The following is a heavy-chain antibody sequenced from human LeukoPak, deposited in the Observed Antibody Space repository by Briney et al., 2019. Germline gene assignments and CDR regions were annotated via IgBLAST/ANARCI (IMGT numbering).Heavy chain of an antibody. CDR2: INHSGST. V-gene: IGHV4-34*01. D-gene: IGHD3-22*01. J-gene: IGHJ5*02. Sequence: SETLSLTCAVYGGSFSGYYWSWIRQPPGKGLEWIGEINHSGSTNYNPSLKSRVTISVDTSKNQFSLKLSSVTAAHTAVYYCARGSPAPHDSSGYYYDPWGQGTLVTVSS. CDR1: GGSFSGYY. CDR3: ARGSPAPHDSSGYYYDP.